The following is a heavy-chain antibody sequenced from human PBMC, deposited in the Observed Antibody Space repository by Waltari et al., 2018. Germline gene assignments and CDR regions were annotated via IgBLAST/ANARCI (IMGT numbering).Heavy chain of an antibody. CDR3: ARGYYYDSSGSSNAFDI. CDR1: GGSISSGGYY. V-gene: IGHV4-31*03. D-gene: IGHD3-22*01. J-gene: IGHJ3*02. Sequence: QVQLQESGPGLVKPSQTLSLTCTVSGGSISSGGYYWSWIRQHPGKGLEWIGYIYYSGSTDYNPSLKSRVTISVDTSKNQFSLKLSSVTAADTAVYYCARGYYYDSSGSSNAFDIWGQGTMVTVSS. CDR2: IYYSGST.